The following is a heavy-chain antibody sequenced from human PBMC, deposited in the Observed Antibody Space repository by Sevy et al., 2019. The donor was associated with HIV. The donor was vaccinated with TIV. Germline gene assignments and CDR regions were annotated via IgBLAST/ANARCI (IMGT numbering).Heavy chain of an antibody. J-gene: IGHJ4*02. Sequence: GGSLRLSCVTSGFXFSSYAMSWVRQTPGKGLEWVSAIGGSADYTYYADSVKGRFTISRDNSKNTLYLQMNGLRAEDTAVYXCAKEVXEHXXSDXWGQGTLVTVSS. CDR1: GFXFSSYA. V-gene: IGHV3-23*01. CDR3: AKEVXEHXXSDX. CDR2: IGGSADYT.